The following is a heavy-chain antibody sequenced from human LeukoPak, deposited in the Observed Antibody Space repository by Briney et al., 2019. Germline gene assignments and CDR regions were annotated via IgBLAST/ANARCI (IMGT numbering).Heavy chain of an antibody. CDR1: GYSISSGYY. CDR2: IHHSGST. D-gene: IGHD4-23*01. J-gene: IGHJ5*02. Sequence: PSETLSLTCTVSGYSISSGYYWGWIRQPPGKGLEWIGSIHHSGSTYYKPSLKSRVTISVDTSKNHFSLRLSSVTAADTAVYYCARDYGGKSFPPFDPWGQGTLVTVSS. CDR3: ARDYGGKSFPPFDP. V-gene: IGHV4-38-2*02.